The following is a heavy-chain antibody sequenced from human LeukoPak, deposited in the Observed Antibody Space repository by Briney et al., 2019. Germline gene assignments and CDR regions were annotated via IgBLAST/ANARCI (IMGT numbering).Heavy chain of an antibody. CDR1: GYTFTSYG. CDR2: ISAYNGNT. D-gene: IGHD1-26*01. CDR3: ARVSGMGAGLPLDY. J-gene: IGHJ4*02. V-gene: IGHV1-18*01. Sequence: ASVKVSGKASGYTFTSYGISWVRQAPGQGLEWMGWISAYNGNTNYAQELQGRVTMTTDTSTSTAYMELRSLRSDDTAVYYCARVSGMGAGLPLDYWGQGTLVTVSS.